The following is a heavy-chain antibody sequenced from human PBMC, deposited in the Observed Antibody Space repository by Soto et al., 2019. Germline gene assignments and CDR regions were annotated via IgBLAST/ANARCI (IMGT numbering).Heavy chain of an antibody. CDR3: VRATLSWGHYYFRGLDV. CDR1: GFMFGTYW. CDR2: IKHDGNEK. J-gene: IGHJ6*02. V-gene: IGHV3-7*01. D-gene: IGHD3-22*01. Sequence: GGSLRLSCAATGFMFGTYWMSWVRQAPGKGLEWVANIKHDGNEKYYADSVKGRFTVSRDNVKNFLHLQMSSLRGDDTGVYFCVRATLSWGHYYFRGLDVWGQGATVTVSS.